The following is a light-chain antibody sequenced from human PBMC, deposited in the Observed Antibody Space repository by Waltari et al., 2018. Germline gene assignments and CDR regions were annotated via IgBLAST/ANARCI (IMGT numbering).Light chain of an antibody. CDR3: QQYGSSPWT. V-gene: IGKV3-20*01. Sequence: EIVLTQSPGTLSLSSGERATLSCRASQSVSSSYLAWSQQKPGQAPRVLIHGASNRATCIPDRFSGSGSGTDFTLTISRLEPEDFAVYYCQQYGSSPWTFGQGTKVEIK. J-gene: IGKJ1*01. CDR1: QSVSSSY. CDR2: GAS.